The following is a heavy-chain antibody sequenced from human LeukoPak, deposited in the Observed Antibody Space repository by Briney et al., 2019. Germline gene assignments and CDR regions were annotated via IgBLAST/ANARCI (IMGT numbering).Heavy chain of an antibody. V-gene: IGHV3-9*01. Sequence: GGSLRLSCATSGFTFDDYAMHWVRQAPGKGLEWVSGISWNSGSAGYADSVKGRFTISRDNAKNSLYLQMSSLTTEDTAFYFCAKDDGFDLWSGDHGYFDYWGQGSLVTVSS. CDR2: ISWNSGSA. D-gene: IGHD3-3*01. CDR1: GFTFDDYA. CDR3: AKDDGFDLWSGDHGYFDY. J-gene: IGHJ4*02.